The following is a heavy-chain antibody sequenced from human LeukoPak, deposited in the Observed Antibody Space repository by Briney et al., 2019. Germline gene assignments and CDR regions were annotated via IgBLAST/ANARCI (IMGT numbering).Heavy chain of an antibody. CDR2: IYYSGST. CDR3: ARDPPDSSGSPNWFDP. CDR1: GGSISSSSYY. V-gene: IGHV4-39*07. J-gene: IGHJ5*02. D-gene: IGHD3-10*01. Sequence: SETLSLTCTVSGGSISSSSYYWGWIRQPPGKGLEWIGSIYYSGSTYYNPSLKSRVTISVDTSKNQFSLKLSSVTAADTAVYYCARDPPDSSGSPNWFDPWGQGTLVTVSS.